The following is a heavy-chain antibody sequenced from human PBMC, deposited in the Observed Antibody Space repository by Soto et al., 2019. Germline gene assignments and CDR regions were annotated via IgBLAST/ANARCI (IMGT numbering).Heavy chain of an antibody. CDR2: IKQDGSEK. Sequence: EVELVESGGGLVQPGGSLRLSCAGSGFTFGSFWMNWVRQTPEKGLEWVANIKQDGSEKYYVDSVRGRFTISRDNAKSSVYLQMNSLRAEDTAVYYCAGGTGWFVTDWGHGTVVSVSS. CDR1: GFTFGSFW. CDR3: AGGTGWFVTD. V-gene: IGHV3-7*04. J-gene: IGHJ4*01. D-gene: IGHD6-19*01.